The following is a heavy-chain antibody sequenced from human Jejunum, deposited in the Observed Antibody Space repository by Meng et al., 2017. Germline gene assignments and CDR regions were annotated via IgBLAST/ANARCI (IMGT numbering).Heavy chain of an antibody. D-gene: IGHD4-17*01. CDR2: IFYSRSA. CDR1: GDSISSTYYY. V-gene: IGHV4-39*07. Sequence: QAQLQESGLGLVKPSETLPLTCAVSGDSISSTYYYWDWVRQPPGKGLEWIGSIFYSRSASYNPSLKSRVTISVDTSNNRFSLRLSSVTAADTAVYYCARSFYADYVYHFDYWGQGALVTVSS. CDR3: ARSFYADYVYHFDY. J-gene: IGHJ4*02.